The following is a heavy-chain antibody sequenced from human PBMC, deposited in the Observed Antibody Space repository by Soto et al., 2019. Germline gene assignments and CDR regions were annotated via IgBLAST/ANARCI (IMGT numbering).Heavy chain of an antibody. CDR2: IIPIFGTA. Sequence: QVQLVQSGAEVKKPGSSVKVSCKASGATFSSYAISWVRQAPGQGLEWMGGIIPIFGTANYAQKFQGRVTITADESTSTAYMELSSLRSEDTAVYYCARDGNDYGDYEGWYFDLWGRGTLVTVSS. CDR1: GATFSSYA. V-gene: IGHV1-69*12. D-gene: IGHD4-17*01. J-gene: IGHJ2*01. CDR3: ARDGNDYGDYEGWYFDL.